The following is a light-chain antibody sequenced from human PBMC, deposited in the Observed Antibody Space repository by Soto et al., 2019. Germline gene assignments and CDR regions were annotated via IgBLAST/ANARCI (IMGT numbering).Light chain of an antibody. CDR3: QQRSNWPRVT. V-gene: IGKV3-11*01. J-gene: IGKJ1*01. CDR2: GAS. Sequence: IVLTQSPDTLSLSPGERATLSCRASQSVRDTYLAWYQQKPGQAPSLLIYGASNRATGIPARFSGSGSGTDFTLTISSLEPEDFAVYYCQQRSNWPRVTFGQGTKVDIK. CDR1: QSVRDTY.